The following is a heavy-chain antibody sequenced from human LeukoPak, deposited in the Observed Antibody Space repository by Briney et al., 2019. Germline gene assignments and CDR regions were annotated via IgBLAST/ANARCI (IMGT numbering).Heavy chain of an antibody. CDR2: IIPIFGTA. V-gene: IGHV1-69*13. D-gene: IGHD2-2*02. CDR1: GGTFSSYA. CDR3: ARAAWYCSSTSCYNRTNYYYYYGMDV. J-gene: IGHJ6*02. Sequence: ASVKVSCKASGGTFSSYAISWVRQAPGQGLEWMGGIIPIFGTANYAQKFQGRVTITAGESTSTAYMELSSLRPKDTAVYYCARAAWYCSSTSCYNRTNYYYYYGMDVWGQGTTVTVSS.